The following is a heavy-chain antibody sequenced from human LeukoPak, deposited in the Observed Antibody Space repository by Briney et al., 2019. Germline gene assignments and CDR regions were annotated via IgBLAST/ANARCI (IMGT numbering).Heavy chain of an antibody. Sequence: ASVNVSCKASGYTFTNYYMHWVRQAPGQGLEWMGVINPSGGSTSYAQKFQGRVTMTRDTSTSTVYMELSSLRSEDTAMYYCARDGSSGYYYLGYWGQGTLVTVSS. V-gene: IGHV1-46*01. D-gene: IGHD3-22*01. CDR1: GYTFTNYY. CDR3: ARDGSSGYYYLGY. J-gene: IGHJ4*02. CDR2: INPSGGST.